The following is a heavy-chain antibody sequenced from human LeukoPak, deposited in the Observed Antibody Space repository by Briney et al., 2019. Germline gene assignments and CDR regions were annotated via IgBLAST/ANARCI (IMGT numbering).Heavy chain of an antibody. J-gene: IGHJ4*02. D-gene: IGHD6-13*01. CDR2: IHHSGTT. Sequence: PSETLSLTCTVSGGSVRDSYWSWIRRPPGKGLEWIAEIHHSGTTKYNPSLKSRVTISMDMSNNQFSLKLNSVTAADTAVYYCSSHVSAAAGGRWGPGTLVTISS. CDR3: SSHVSAAAGGR. CDR1: GGSVRDSY. V-gene: IGHV4-34*01.